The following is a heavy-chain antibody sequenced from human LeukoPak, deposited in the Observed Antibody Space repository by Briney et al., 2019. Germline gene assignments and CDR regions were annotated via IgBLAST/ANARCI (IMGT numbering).Heavy chain of an antibody. D-gene: IGHD6-19*01. Sequence: GGSLRLSCAASGFIFSSYGMHWVRQAPGKGLEWVAFIRYDGSNKYYADSVKGRFTISRDNSKNTLYLQMNSLRAEDTAVYYCAKDASGSSGWYYFDYWGQGTLVTVSS. CDR2: IRYDGSNK. V-gene: IGHV3-30*02. CDR3: AKDASGSSGWYYFDY. CDR1: GFIFSSYG. J-gene: IGHJ4*02.